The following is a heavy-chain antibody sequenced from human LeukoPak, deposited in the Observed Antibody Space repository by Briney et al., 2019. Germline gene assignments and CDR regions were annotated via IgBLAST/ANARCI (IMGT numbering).Heavy chain of an antibody. CDR1: GGSISGYY. Sequence: PSETLSLTCTVSGGSISGYYWSWIRQPPGKGLEWIGYIYYSGSTNYNPSLKSRVTISVDTSKNQFSLKLSSVTAADTAVYYCARHGYTYCSGGSCYPFDYWGQGTLVTVSS. CDR3: ARHGYTYCSGGSCYPFDY. V-gene: IGHV4-59*08. CDR2: IYYSGST. J-gene: IGHJ4*02. D-gene: IGHD2-15*01.